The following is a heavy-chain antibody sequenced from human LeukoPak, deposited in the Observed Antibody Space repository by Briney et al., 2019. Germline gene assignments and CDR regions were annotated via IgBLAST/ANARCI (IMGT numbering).Heavy chain of an antibody. CDR1: GGTFSSYA. CDR2: INPNSGGT. Sequence: ASVKVSCKASGGTFSSYAISWVRQAPGQGLEWMGWINPNSGGTNYAQKLQDRVTMTRDTSISTVYMELSRLRSDDTAVYYCARSPDILTGEEFDYWGQGTLVTVSS. CDR3: ARSPDILTGEEFDY. J-gene: IGHJ4*02. V-gene: IGHV1-2*02. D-gene: IGHD3-9*01.